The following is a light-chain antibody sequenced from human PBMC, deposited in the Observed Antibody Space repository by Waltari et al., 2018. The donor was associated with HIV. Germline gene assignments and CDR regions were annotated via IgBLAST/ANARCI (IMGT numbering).Light chain of an antibody. V-gene: IGLV1-47*01. CDR2: MNN. CDR3: AAWDASLSAWV. Sequence: GQRVTISCSGSSSNIGSKYVYWYQQLPGTAPKLLMYMNNQRPSGVPDRFSGSKSGTSASLAISGLRSDDEADYYCAAWDASLSAWVFGGGTKLTVL. J-gene: IGLJ3*02. CDR1: SSNIGSKY.